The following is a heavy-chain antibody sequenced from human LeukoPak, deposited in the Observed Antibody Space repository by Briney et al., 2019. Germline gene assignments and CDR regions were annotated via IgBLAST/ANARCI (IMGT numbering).Heavy chain of an antibody. CDR2: IYTSGST. J-gene: IGHJ6*03. D-gene: IGHD3-3*01. Sequence: SQTLSLTCTVSGGSISSGSYYWSWIRQPAGKGLEWIGRIYTSGSTNYNPSLKSRVTISVDTSKNQFSLKLSSVTAADTAAYYCARDYQFWNGYLHYYYYYMDVWGKGTTVTVSS. CDR1: GGSISSGSYY. V-gene: IGHV4-61*02. CDR3: ARDYQFWNGYLHYYYYYMDV.